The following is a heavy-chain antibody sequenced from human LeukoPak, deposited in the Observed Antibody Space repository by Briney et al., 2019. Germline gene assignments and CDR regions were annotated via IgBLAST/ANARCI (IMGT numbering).Heavy chain of an antibody. J-gene: IGHJ2*01. V-gene: IGHV4-4*07. CDR2: IYTSGST. CDR1: GGSISSYY. Sequence: SETLSLTCTVSGGSISSYYWSWIRQPAGKGLEWIGRIYTSGSTNYNPSLKSRVTMSVDTSKNQFSLKLSSVTAADTAVYHCVKQAGGYGSGSEDLWGRGTLVTVSS. D-gene: IGHD3-10*01. CDR3: VKQAGGYGSGSEDL.